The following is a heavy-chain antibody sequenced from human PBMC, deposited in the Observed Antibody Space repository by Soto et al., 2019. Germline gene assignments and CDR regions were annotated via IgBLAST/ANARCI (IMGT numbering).Heavy chain of an antibody. V-gene: IGHV1-18*01. CDR2: ISAYNGNT. CDR1: GYNFISHS. Sequence: QIQLVQSGGEVKKPGASVKVSCKSSGYNFISHSITWVRQAPGQGLEWMGRISAYNGNTNHAQKFQGRLTMTTDTSASTAYMQLRSLRSADTAVYYCARGAFCGGAPGCRDMDVWGQGTTVTVS. J-gene: IGHJ6*02. CDR3: ARGAFCGGAPGCRDMDV. D-gene: IGHD2-21*01.